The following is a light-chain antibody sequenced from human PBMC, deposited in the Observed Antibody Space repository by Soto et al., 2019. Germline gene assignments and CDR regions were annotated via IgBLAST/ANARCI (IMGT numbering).Light chain of an antibody. V-gene: IGKV3-20*01. CDR2: GAS. CDR1: QSVSSSH. CDR3: HHFGSSRHT. Sequence: ESVLTQSPGTLSLSPGERATLSCRASQSVSSSHLAWYRHKPGQAPRLLIYGASSRAAGIPDRFSGSGSGTDFTLTISRLEPEDFAVYYCHHFGSSRHTFGQGTKVDIK. J-gene: IGKJ2*01.